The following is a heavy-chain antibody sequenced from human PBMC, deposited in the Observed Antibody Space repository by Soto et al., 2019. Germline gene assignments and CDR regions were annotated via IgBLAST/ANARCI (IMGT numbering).Heavy chain of an antibody. CDR2: IYYSGST. CDR1: GGSISSGGYY. V-gene: IGHV4-31*03. D-gene: IGHD2-21*02. CDR3: ARAELSGGDCYRH. Sequence: SSETLSITCTVSGGSISSGGYYWSWIRQHPGKGLEWIGYIYYSGSTYYNPSLKSRVTISVDTSKNQFSLKLSSVTAADTAVYYCARAELSGGDCYRHWGQGTLVTVSS. J-gene: IGHJ4*02.